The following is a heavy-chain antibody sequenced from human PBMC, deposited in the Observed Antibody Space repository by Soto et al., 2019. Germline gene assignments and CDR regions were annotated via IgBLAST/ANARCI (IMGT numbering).Heavy chain of an antibody. Sequence: GESLKISCKGSGYSFTSYWISWVRQMPGKGLEWMGRIDPSDSYTNYSPSFQGHVTISADKSISTAYLQWSSLKASDTAMYYCARRKYDYDILTGYPLYYGMDVWGQGTTVTVSS. V-gene: IGHV5-10-1*01. CDR3: ARRKYDYDILTGYPLYYGMDV. D-gene: IGHD3-9*01. CDR1: GYSFTSYW. CDR2: IDPSDSYT. J-gene: IGHJ6*02.